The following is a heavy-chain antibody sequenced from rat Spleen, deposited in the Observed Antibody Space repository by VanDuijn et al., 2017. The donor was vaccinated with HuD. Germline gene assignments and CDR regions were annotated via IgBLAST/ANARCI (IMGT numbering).Heavy chain of an antibody. CDR3: ARPTTGIPFNY. V-gene: IGHV5-46*01. J-gene: IGHJ2*01. D-gene: IGHD1-9*01. Sequence: EVQLVESGGDLVQPGRSVKLSCAASGFTFSSFPMAWVRQAPTKGLEWVATISTGGGSTYYRDPVKGRFTISRDTAQNTLYLQMDSLRSEDTAIYYCARPTTGIPFNYWGQGVMVTVSS. CDR1: GFTFSSFP. CDR2: ISTGGGST.